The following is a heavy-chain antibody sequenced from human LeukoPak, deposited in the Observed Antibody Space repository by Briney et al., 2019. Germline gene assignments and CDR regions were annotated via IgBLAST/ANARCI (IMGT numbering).Heavy chain of an antibody. Sequence: SETLSLTCAVYGGSFSGYYWSWIRQPPGKGLEWIGEINHSGSTNYNPSLKSRVTISVDTSKNQFSLKLSSVTAADTAVYYCARVSSPYCGSDCHSNLDYWGQGTLVTVSS. CDR2: INHSGST. V-gene: IGHV4-34*01. CDR1: GGSFSGYY. J-gene: IGHJ4*02. CDR3: ARVSSPYCGSDCHSNLDY. D-gene: IGHD2-21*02.